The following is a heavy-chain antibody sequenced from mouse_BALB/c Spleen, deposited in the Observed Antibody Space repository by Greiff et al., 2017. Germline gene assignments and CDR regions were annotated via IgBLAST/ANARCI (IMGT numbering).Heavy chain of an antibody. D-gene: IGHD1-1*01. V-gene: IGHV2-9*02. Sequence: QVQLKESGPGLVAPSQSLSITCTVSGFSFTSYGVHWVRQPPGQGLEWLGVIWAGGSTTYNSALMSRLSISKDNSKSQVFLKMNSLQTDDPAMYYCARDRYYGSSYWYFDVWGAGTTVTVSS. J-gene: IGHJ1*01. CDR1: GFSFTSYG. CDR2: IWAGGST. CDR3: ARDRYYGSSYWYFDV.